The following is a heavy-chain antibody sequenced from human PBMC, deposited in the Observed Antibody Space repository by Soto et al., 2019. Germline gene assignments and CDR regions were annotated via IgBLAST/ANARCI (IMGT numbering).Heavy chain of an antibody. V-gene: IGHV1-18*01. D-gene: IGHD3-22*01. J-gene: IGHJ4*02. Sequence: QVQLVQSGAEVKKPGASVKVSCKASGYTFTSYGISWVRQAPGQGLEWMGWISAYNGNTNYAQKLQGRVTMTTDTSTSTAYMELRSQRSDDTAVYYCARWVYYDSSGYYYVFDYWGQGTLVTVSS. CDR1: GYTFTSYG. CDR2: ISAYNGNT. CDR3: ARWVYYDSSGYYYVFDY.